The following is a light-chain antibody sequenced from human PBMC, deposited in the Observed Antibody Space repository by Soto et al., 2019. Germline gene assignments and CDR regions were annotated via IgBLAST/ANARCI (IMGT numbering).Light chain of an antibody. CDR3: GTWDSSLSGGV. J-gene: IGLJ3*02. CDR1: TSNLGGNT. CDR2: DND. Sequence: QLVLTQPPSVSGTPGHKVSISCSGSTSNLGGNTVNWYQQLPGTAPKLLIYDNDKRPSGIPDRFSGSKSGTSATLGITGLQTGDEADYYCGTWDSSLSGGVFGGGTKLTVL. V-gene: IGLV1-51*01.